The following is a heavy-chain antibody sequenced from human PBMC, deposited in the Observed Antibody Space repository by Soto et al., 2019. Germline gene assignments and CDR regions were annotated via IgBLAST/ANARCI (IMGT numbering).Heavy chain of an antibody. CDR3: ARIQGDWSYGGEQYYYYGMDV. J-gene: IGHJ6*02. Sequence: SGPTLVNPTQTLTLTCTFSGFSLSTSGMCVSWIRQPPGKALEWLALIDWDDDKYYSTSLKTRLTISKDTSKNQVVLTMTNMDPVDTATYYCARIQGDWSYGGEQYYYYGMDVWGQGTTVTVSS. D-gene: IGHD1-7*01. CDR2: IDWDDDK. CDR1: GFSLSTSGMC. V-gene: IGHV2-70*01.